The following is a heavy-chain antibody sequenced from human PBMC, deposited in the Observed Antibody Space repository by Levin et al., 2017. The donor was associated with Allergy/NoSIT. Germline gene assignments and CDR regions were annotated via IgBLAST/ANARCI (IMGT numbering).Heavy chain of an antibody. D-gene: IGHD3-16*01. J-gene: IGHJ5*02. CDR3: ARGIAGGGPLNP. V-gene: IGHV6-1*01. CDR2: TYYRSKWYN. CDR1: XXXXPSNRAA. Sequence: SQTLSLTCAISXXXXPSNRAAWTWIRQSPSRGLEWLGRTYYRSKWYNDYAGSVKSRITINPDTSKNQFSLQLNSVTPEDTAVYYCARGIAGGGPLNPWGQGILVTVSS.